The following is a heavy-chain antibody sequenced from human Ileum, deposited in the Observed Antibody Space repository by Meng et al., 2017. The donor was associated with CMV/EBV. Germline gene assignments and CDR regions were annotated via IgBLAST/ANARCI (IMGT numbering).Heavy chain of an antibody. J-gene: IGHJ6*02. CDR2: IYHSGST. D-gene: IGHD3-10*01. V-gene: IGHV4-4*02. CDR1: GGSISSSNW. Sequence: SCAVSGGSISSSNWWSWVRQPPGKGLEWIGEIYHSGSTNYNPSLKSRVTISVDKSKNQFSLKLSSVTAADTAVYYCARYYYGSGSYGIYYYYYGMDVWGQGTTVTVSS. CDR3: ARYYYGSGSYGIYYYYYGMDV.